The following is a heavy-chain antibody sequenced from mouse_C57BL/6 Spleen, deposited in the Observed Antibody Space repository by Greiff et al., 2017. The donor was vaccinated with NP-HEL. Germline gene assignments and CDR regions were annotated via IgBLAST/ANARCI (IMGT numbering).Heavy chain of an antibody. CDR3: ARWDYGSSYEYY. CDR2: INPNNGGT. Sequence: VQLQQSGPELVKPGASVKISCKASGYTFTDYYMNWVKQSHGKSLEWIGDINPNNGGTSYNQKFKGKATLTVDKSSSTAYMELRSLTSEDSAVYYCARWDYGSSYEYYWGQGTTLTVSS. J-gene: IGHJ2*01. CDR1: GYTFTDYY. D-gene: IGHD1-1*01. V-gene: IGHV1-26*01.